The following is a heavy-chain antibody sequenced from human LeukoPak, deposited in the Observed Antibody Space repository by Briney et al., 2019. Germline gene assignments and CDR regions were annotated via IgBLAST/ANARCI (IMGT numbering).Heavy chain of an antibody. CDR2: INHSGST. CDR1: GGSFSGYY. D-gene: IGHD1-7*01. J-gene: IGHJ4*02. CDR3: AGYNWNYEDLDY. V-gene: IGHV4-34*01. Sequence: SDPLSLTCAVYGGSFSGYYWSWIRQPPGKGLEWIGEINHSGSTNYNPSIKSRVTISVDTSKNHFSLKLSSVTAADTAVYYCAGYNWNYEDLDYWGQGTLVTVSS.